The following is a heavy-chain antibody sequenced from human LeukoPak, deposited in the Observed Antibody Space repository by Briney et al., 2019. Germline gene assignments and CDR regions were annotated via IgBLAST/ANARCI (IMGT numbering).Heavy chain of an antibody. D-gene: IGHD1-1*01. V-gene: IGHV1-69*04. CDR1: GGTFSSYA. CDR2: IIPILGIA. Sequence: SVKVSCKASGGTFSSYAISWVRQGPGQGLEWMGRIIPILGIANYAQKFQGRVTITADKSTSTAYMELSSLRSEDTAVYYCARELGRLRASRDYWGQGTLVTVAS. CDR3: ARELGRLRASRDY. J-gene: IGHJ4*02.